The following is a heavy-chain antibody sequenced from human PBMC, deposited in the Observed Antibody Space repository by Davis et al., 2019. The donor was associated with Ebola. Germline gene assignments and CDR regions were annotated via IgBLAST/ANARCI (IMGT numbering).Heavy chain of an antibody. Sequence: SVKVSCKASGGTFSSYAISWVRQAPGQGLEWMGGIIPIFGTANYAQKFQGRVTITADKSTSTAYMELSSLRSEDTAVYYCARGIVVVVAATGYYYYGMDVWGQGTTVTVSS. J-gene: IGHJ6*02. CDR3: ARGIVVVVAATGYYYYGMDV. V-gene: IGHV1-69*06. CDR2: IIPIFGTA. D-gene: IGHD2-15*01. CDR1: GGTFSSYA.